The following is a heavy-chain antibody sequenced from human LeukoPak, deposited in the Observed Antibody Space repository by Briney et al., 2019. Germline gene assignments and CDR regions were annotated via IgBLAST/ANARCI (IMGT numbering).Heavy chain of an antibody. CDR3: ARGFVSSFDY. CDR1: GFTFSSYA. J-gene: IGHJ4*02. D-gene: IGHD3-10*01. CDR2: ISYDGSNK. Sequence: SGGPLRLSCAASGFTFSSYAMHWVRQAPGKGLEWVAVISYDGSNKYYADSVKGRFTISRDNSKNTLYLQMNSLRAEDTAVYYCARGFVSSFDYWGQGTLVTVSS. V-gene: IGHV3-30-3*01.